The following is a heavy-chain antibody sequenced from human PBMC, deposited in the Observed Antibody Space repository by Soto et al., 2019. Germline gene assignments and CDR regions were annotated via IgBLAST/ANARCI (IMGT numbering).Heavy chain of an antibody. CDR1: GYTFTSYA. CDR3: ARDQQLGSYYYYGMDV. J-gene: IGHJ6*02. D-gene: IGHD6-13*01. CDR2: INAGNGNT. V-gene: IGHV1-3*01. Sequence: GASVKVSCKASGYTFTSYAMHWVRQAPGQRLEWMGWINAGNGNTKYSQKFQGRVTITRDTSASTAYMELSSLRSEDTAVYYCARDQQLGSYYYYGMDVWGQGTTVTLSS.